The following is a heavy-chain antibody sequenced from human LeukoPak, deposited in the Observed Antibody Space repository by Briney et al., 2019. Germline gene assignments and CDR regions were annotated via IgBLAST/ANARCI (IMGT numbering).Heavy chain of an antibody. Sequence: AGTLSLTCAVSGGSINSNKWWSWVRRPPGKGLEWIGEIYHSGSTNYNPSLKSRVTISVDKSKNQFSLKLTSVTAADTAVYYCASKIVVAPTWFDPWGQGTLVTVSS. CDR1: GGSINSNKW. CDR2: IYHSGST. V-gene: IGHV4-4*02. CDR3: ASKIVVAPTWFDP. D-gene: IGHD2-21*01. J-gene: IGHJ5*02.